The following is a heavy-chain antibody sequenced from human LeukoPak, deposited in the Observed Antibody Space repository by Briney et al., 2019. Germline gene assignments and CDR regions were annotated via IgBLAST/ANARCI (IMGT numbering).Heavy chain of an antibody. CDR1: GDSVFSDGVA. Sequence: SQTLSLTCAISGDSVFSDGVAWNWIRQSTSRGLEWLGRTYYRSQWFRDYAESVKSRIIIDPDTSKNQFSLQLNSVTPEDTAVYYCARDLYCSTYSCSFANWGRGTLVTVSS. CDR3: ARDLYCSTYSCSFAN. CDR2: TYYRSQWFR. V-gene: IGHV6-1*01. D-gene: IGHD2-15*01. J-gene: IGHJ4*02.